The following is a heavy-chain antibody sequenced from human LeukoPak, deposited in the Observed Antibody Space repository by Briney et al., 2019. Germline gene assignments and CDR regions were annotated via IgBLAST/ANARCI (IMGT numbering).Heavy chain of an antibody. CDR1: GFTFKSYA. V-gene: IGHV3-30-3*01. D-gene: IGHD4-23*01. CDR3: AKGDDYGGRNVDY. Sequence: PGGSLRLSCAASGFTFKSYAMHWFRQAPGKGLEWVAVMSYDGGNKYYADSVKGRFTISRDNSKNTLFLDMNSLRTEDTALYYCAKGDDYGGRNVDYWGQGTLVTVSS. J-gene: IGHJ4*02. CDR2: MSYDGGNK.